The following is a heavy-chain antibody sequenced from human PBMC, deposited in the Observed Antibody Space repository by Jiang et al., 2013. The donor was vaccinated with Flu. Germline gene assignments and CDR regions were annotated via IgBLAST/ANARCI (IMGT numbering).Heavy chain of an antibody. CDR1: GFSLSTSGMC. CDR2: IDWDDDK. Sequence: KPTQTLTLTCTFSGFSLSTSGMCVSWIRQPPGKALEWLARIDWDDDKHYATSLKTRVTISKDTSKNQVVLTMTNMDPVDTATYFCARLQYYYDSRHISHHYFDYWGQGNLVTVSS. V-gene: IGHV2-70*11. D-gene: IGHD3-22*01. CDR3: ARLQYYYDSRHISHHYFDY. J-gene: IGHJ4*02.